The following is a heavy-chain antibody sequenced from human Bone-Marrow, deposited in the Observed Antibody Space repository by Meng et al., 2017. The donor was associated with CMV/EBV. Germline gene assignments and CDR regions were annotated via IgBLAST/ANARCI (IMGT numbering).Heavy chain of an antibody. Sequence: SVKVSCKASGFSFTNAAVQWVRQARGEPLEWIGWIVVGSGYTSYAQKLQGRVTITRDMATSTAYMELSSLRSDDAAVYYCARGKGLSDPPSGPHDFWGQGTRVTGSS. CDR1: GFSFTNAA. V-gene: IGHV1-58*01. CDR2: IVVGSGYT. CDR3: ARGKGLSDPPSGPHDF. J-gene: IGHJ4*01.